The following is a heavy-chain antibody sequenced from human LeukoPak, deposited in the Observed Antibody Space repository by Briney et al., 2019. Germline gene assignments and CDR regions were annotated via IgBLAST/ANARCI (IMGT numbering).Heavy chain of an antibody. CDR1: GFTFSNAW. CDR3: TTNAYSSSYT. CDR2: IKSKTDGGTT. Sequence: GGALRLSCAASGFTFSNAWMSGVRQAPGKGLEGVGRIKSKTDGGTTDYAAPVKGRFTISRDDSKNTLYLQMKSLKTEDTAVYYCTTNAYSSSYTWGQGTLVTVSS. J-gene: IGHJ5*02. V-gene: IGHV3-15*01. D-gene: IGHD6-6*01.